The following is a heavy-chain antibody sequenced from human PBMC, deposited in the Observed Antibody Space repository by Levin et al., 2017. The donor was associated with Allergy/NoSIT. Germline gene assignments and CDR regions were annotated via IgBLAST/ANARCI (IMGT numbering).Heavy chain of an antibody. D-gene: IGHD2-2*01. CDR3: ARGALGHCSSTSCYYWYKLKGSPQYNWFDP. CDR1: GGSFSGYY. CDR2: INHSGST. V-gene: IGHV4-34*01. Sequence: NTSETLSLTCAVYGGSFSGYYWSWIRQPPGKGLEWIGEINHSGSTNYNPSLKSRVTISVDTSKNQFSLKLSSVTAADTAVYYCARGALGHCSSTSCYYWYKLKGSPQYNWFDPWGQGTLVTVSS. J-gene: IGHJ5*02.